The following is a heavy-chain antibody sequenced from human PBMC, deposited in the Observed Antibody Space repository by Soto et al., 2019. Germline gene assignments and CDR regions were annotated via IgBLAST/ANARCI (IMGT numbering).Heavy chain of an antibody. D-gene: IGHD3-22*01. CDR3: ARGADWAQTYDSSAQGY. V-gene: IGHV4-39*01. CDR2: IYYSESSHYRGST. CDR1: GDSISSSNYY. J-gene: IGHJ4*02. Sequence: PSETLSLTCTVSGDSISSSNYYWAWIRQPPGKGLEWIGSIYYSESSHYRGSTYYNPSLKSRVTISVDTSKNQLFLKLSSVTAADTAVYYCARGADWAQTYDSSAQGYWGQGAPVTVSS.